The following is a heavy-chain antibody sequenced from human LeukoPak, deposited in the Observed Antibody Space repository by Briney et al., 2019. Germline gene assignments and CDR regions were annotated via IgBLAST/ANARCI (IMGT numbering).Heavy chain of an antibody. CDR2: ISSSSSYI. V-gene: IGHV3-21*01. CDR1: GFTVITND. CDR3: ARGGYCSSTSCRPFDY. D-gene: IGHD2-2*01. J-gene: IGHJ4*02. Sequence: GGSLRLSCAASGFTVITNDMTWVRQAPGKGLEWVSSISSSSSYIYYADSVKGRFTISRDNAKNSLYLQMNSLRAEDTAVYYCARGGYCSSTSCRPFDYWGQGTLVTVSS.